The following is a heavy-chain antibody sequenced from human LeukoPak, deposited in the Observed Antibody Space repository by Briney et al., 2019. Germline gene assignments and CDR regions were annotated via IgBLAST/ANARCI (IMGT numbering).Heavy chain of an antibody. J-gene: IGHJ4*02. D-gene: IGHD3-9*01. Sequence: SETLSLTCTVSGGSISSSSYYWGWIRQPPGKGLEWIGSIYYSGSTYYNPSLKSRVTISVDTSKNQFSLKLSSVTAADTAVYYCARQTYGTWYDILTGYYHGEFDYWGQGTLVTVSS. CDR1: GGSISSSSYY. CDR2: IYYSGST. V-gene: IGHV4-39*01. CDR3: ARQTYGTWYDILTGYYHGEFDY.